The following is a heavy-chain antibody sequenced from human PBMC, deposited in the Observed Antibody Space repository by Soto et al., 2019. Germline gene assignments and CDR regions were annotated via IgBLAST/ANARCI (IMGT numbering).Heavy chain of an antibody. Sequence: QVQLMEFGGGVVHPGTSLRLSCATSGFTFSGYALHWVRQAPGKGLEWVAAMSKDGSSEYYADSVKGRFTISRDNSKSTFYLQMTNLRPEDTALYYCTRDRGTKIGSPLNWGQGTLVTVSS. D-gene: IGHD3-10*01. V-gene: IGHV3-30-3*01. J-gene: IGHJ4*02. CDR2: MSKDGSSE. CDR1: GFTFSGYA. CDR3: TRDRGTKIGSPLN.